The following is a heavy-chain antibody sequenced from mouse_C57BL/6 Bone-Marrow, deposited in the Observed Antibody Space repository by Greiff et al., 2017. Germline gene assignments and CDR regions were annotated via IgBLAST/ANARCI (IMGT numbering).Heavy chain of an antibody. CDR2: ILPGSGST. CDR1: GYTFTGYW. V-gene: IGHV1-9*01. D-gene: IGHD1-1*01. CDR3: AREYDGSRNHHGDCDG. J-gene: IGHJ1*03. Sequence: VQLQQSGAELMKPGASVKLSCTATGYTFTGYWIEWVKQRPGHGLEWLGEILPGSGSTNYNEKFKGKATFPADTSSNTAYMPLSSLTTEDSAIYYGAREYDGSRNHHGDCDGWGKGTRVTVSS.